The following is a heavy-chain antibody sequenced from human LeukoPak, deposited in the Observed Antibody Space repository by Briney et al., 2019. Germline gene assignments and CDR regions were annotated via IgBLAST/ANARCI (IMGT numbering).Heavy chain of an antibody. V-gene: IGHV3-53*01. CDR3: AKVLLYTALDY. CDR1: GFIVSGDF. D-gene: IGHD5-18*01. Sequence: PGGSLRLSCAASGFIVSGDFMSWVRQAPGKGLEWVSVIYSDGSTYYADSVKGRFTISRDNAKNSLYLQMNSLRAGDTAVYYCAKVLLYTALDYWGQGTLVTVSS. J-gene: IGHJ4*02. CDR2: IYSDGST.